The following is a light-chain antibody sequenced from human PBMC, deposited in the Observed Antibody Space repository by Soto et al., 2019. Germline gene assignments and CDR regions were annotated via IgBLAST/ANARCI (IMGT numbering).Light chain of an antibody. Sequence: EIVLTQSPGTLSLSPGERATLSCGVSQSVTSNYLAWYQQKPGQAPRLLIYGASRRATGIPDRFIGSGSGTDFTLTISRLEPEDFAVYYCQHYITSLTTFGQGTKV. V-gene: IGKV3-20*01. J-gene: IGKJ1*01. CDR3: QHYITSLTT. CDR2: GAS. CDR1: QSVTSNY.